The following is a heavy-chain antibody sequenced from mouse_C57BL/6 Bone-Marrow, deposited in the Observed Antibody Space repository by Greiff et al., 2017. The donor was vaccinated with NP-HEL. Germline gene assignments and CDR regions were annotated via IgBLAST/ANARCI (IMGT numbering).Heavy chain of an antibody. V-gene: IGHV7-3*01. D-gene: IGHD1-1*01. CDR2: IRNKANGYTT. Sequence: DVMLVESGGGLVQPGGSLSLSCAASGFTFTDYYMSWVRQPPGKALEWLGFIRNKANGYTTEYSASVKGRFTISRDNSQSILYLQMNALRAEDSATYYCASSSSQYYFDYWGQGTTLTVSS. J-gene: IGHJ2*01. CDR3: ASSSSQYYFDY. CDR1: GFTFTDYY.